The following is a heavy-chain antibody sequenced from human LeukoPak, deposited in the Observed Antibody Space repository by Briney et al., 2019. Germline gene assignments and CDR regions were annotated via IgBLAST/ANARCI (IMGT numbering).Heavy chain of an antibody. V-gene: IGHV3-21*01. Sequence: GGSLRLSCAAPGFTFSSYTMTWVRQAPGKGLEWVSSISGSSTYIYYADSMKGRFTISRDNAKNSLYLQMNSLRAEDTAVFYCARDYPFGDYALDYWGQGTLVTVSS. CDR1: GFTFSSYT. D-gene: IGHD4-17*01. CDR3: ARDYPFGDYALDY. J-gene: IGHJ4*02. CDR2: ISGSSTYI.